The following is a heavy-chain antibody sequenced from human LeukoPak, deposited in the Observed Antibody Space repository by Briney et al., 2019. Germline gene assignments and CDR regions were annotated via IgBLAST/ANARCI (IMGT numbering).Heavy chain of an antibody. CDR2: IYYSGST. CDR1: GGSISSYY. V-gene: IGHV4-59*08. Sequence: PSETLSLTCTVSGGSISSYYWSWIRQPPGKGLEWIGYIYYSGSTNYNPSLKSRVTISLDTSKNQFSPNLSSVTAADTAVYYCARHEFNNWFDPWGQGTLVTASS. J-gene: IGHJ5*02. D-gene: IGHD3-10*01. CDR3: ARHEFNNWFDP.